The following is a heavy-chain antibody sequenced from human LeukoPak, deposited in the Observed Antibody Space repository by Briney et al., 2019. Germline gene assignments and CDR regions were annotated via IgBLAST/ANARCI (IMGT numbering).Heavy chain of an antibody. CDR3: ARLDGIVVVPAGGAFDI. J-gene: IGHJ3*02. D-gene: IGHD2-2*01. CDR2: IYYSGST. V-gene: IGHV4-59*08. Sequence: SETLSLTCTVSGGSISSYYWSWIRQPPGKGLEWIGYIYYSGSTNYNPSLKSRVTISVDTSKNQFSLKLSSVTAADTAVSYCARLDGIVVVPAGGAFDIWGQGTMVTVSS. CDR1: GGSISSYY.